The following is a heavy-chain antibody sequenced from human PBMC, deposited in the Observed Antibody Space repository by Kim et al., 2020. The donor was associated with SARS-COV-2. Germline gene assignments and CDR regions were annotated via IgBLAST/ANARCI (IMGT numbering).Heavy chain of an antibody. CDR3: ARGLQQLATGAFDY. CDR2: IIPIFGTA. Sequence: SVKVSCKASGGTFSSYAISWVRQAPGQGLEWMGGIIPIFGTANYAQKFQGRVTITADESTSTAYMELSSLRSEDTAVYYCARGLQQLATGAFDYWGQGTLVTVSS. J-gene: IGHJ4*02. CDR1: GGTFSSYA. D-gene: IGHD6-13*01. V-gene: IGHV1-69*13.